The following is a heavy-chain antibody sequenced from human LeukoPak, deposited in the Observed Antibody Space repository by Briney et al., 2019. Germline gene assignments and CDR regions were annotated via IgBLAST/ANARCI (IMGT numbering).Heavy chain of an antibody. J-gene: IGHJ5*02. D-gene: IGHD3-10*01. CDR3: ARSDYYGSGSYYRFSARFDP. CDR1: GGSISSSSYY. Sequence: SETLSLTCTVSGGSISSSSYYWGWIRQPPGKGLEWIGSIYYSGSTYYNPSLKSRVTISVDTSKNQFSLKLSSVTAADTAVYYCARSDYYGSGSYYRFSARFDPWSQGTLVTVSS. V-gene: IGHV4-39*01. CDR2: IYYSGST.